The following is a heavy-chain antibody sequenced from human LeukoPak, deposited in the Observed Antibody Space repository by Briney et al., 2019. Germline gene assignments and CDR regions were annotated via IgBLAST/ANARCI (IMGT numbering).Heavy chain of an antibody. CDR3: ARDRTAAAGTFDY. Sequence: GGSLRLSCAASETIFSRNAIHWVRQAPGKGLEWVAVISYDGSNKYYADSVKDRFTISRDNSKNTLYLQMNSLRAEDTAVYYCARDRTAAAGTFDYWGQGTLVTVSS. J-gene: IGHJ4*02. CDR1: ETIFSRNA. D-gene: IGHD6-13*01. CDR2: ISYDGSNK. V-gene: IGHV3-30*04.